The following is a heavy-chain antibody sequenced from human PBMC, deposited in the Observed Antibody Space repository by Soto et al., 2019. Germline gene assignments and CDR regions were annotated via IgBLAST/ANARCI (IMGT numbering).Heavy chain of an antibody. CDR2: ISSRGSA. J-gene: IGHJ4*02. CDR3: AMAGNYRYFDA. D-gene: IGHD1-7*01. V-gene: IGHV4-61*08. CDR1: GGTVSSGGYY. Sequence: QVQLQESGPGLVTPSETLSLTCTVSGGTVSSGGYYWSWIRQPPGKGLEWNGYISSRGSANYNPSLQSRITISVDTSKNQFSLKLTSVTAADTAVYYCAMAGNYRYFDAWGQGTLVTVSS.